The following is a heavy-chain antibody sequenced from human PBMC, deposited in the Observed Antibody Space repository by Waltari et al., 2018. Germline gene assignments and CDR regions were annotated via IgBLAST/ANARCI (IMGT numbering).Heavy chain of an antibody. CDR3: ARGPSSVRNWFDA. D-gene: IGHD3-10*01. CDR1: DDYMNSYH. Sequence: VQPQESGPGLVRSSETLSLTCTVSDDYMNSYHYMWTWIRQPAGKALEWIGRIYPGGSTNYNASLNSRVAMSLDTSENQFSLNLASVTAADTAVYYCARGPSSVRNWFDAWGQGILVTVSS. CDR2: IYPGGST. J-gene: IGHJ5*02. V-gene: IGHV4-4*07.